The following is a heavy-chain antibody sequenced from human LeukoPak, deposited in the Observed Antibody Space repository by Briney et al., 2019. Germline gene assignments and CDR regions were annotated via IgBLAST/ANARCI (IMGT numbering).Heavy chain of an antibody. J-gene: IGHJ6*02. CDR1: GFTFSSSA. Sequence: GGSLRLSCAASGFTFSSSAMNWVRQAPGKGLEWVSSISSSSSYIYYADSVKGRFTISRDNAKNSLYLQMNSLRAEDTAVYYCARDSYDFWSGYPYSYYYYYGMDVWGQGTTVTVSS. V-gene: IGHV3-21*01. CDR2: ISSSSSYI. CDR3: ARDSYDFWSGYPYSYYYYYGMDV. D-gene: IGHD3-3*01.